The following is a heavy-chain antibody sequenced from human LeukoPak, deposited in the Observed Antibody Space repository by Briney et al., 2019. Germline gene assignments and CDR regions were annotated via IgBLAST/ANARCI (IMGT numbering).Heavy chain of an antibody. D-gene: IGHD3-3*01. CDR1: GFTFSSYK. V-gene: IGHV3-21*01. CDR3: ARERTLLEWLGFLVHYFDY. J-gene: IGHJ4*02. Sequence: PGGSLRLSCAASGFTFSSYKMTWVRQAPGRGLEWVSSINGGVSDVYYADSVKGRFTISRDNAKNSLYLQMNSLRAEDTAVYYCARERTLLEWLGFLVHYFDYWGQGTLVTVSS. CDR2: INGGVSDV.